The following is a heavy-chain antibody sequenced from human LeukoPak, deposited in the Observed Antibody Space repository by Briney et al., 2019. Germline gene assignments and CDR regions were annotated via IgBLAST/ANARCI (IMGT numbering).Heavy chain of an antibody. J-gene: IGHJ4*02. CDR3: ARGDYDILTGQFDY. CDR1: GGSISSSSYY. CDR2: IYYSGST. D-gene: IGHD3-9*01. Sequence: SETLSLTCTVSGGSISSSSYYWGWIRQPPGKGLEWIGSIYYSGSTYYNPSLKRRVTISVDTSKNQFSLKLSSVTAADTAVYYCARGDYDILTGQFDYWGQGTLVTVSS. V-gene: IGHV4-39*01.